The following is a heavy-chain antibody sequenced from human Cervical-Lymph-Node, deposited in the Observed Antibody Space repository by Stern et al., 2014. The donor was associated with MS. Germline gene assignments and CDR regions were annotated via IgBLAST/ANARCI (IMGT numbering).Heavy chain of an antibody. CDR2: IYYSGST. D-gene: IGHD2-2*01. V-gene: IGHV4-39*01. CDR3: ARQKRERGFCSSTRCPLNWFDP. CDR1: GASISSSNYY. Sequence: QVQLVESGPGLVKPSETLSLTCTVSGASISSSNYYWGWIRQPPGKGLDWIGSIYYSGSTYYNPSLTTYYTPPLKSRPTIPLDPSKNQFSLKLGSVTAADTAVYYCARQKRERGFCSSTRCPLNWFDPWGQGTLVTVSS. J-gene: IGHJ5*02.